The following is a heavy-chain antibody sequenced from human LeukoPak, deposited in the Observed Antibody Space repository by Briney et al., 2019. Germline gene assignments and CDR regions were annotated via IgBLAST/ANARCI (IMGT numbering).Heavy chain of an antibody. D-gene: IGHD4-11*01. CDR2: MSGSGGSI. J-gene: IGHJ3*02. CDR1: GFTFINYA. V-gene: IGHV3-23*01. Sequence: GGSLRLSCAASGFTFINYAMNWVRQAPGKGLEWVSGMSGSGGSIYYADSVKGRFTISRDNSKNTLYLQMNSLRAEDTAIYYCAKRVVTTFHDAFDIWGQGTMVTVSS. CDR3: AKRVVTTFHDAFDI.